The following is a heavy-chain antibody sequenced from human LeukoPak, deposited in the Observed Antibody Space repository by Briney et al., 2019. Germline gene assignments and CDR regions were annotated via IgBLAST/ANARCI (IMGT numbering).Heavy chain of an antibody. J-gene: IGHJ4*02. Sequence: SETLSLTCTVSGGSISSSSYYWGWIRQPPGKGLEWIGSIHNSGSTYYNPSLKSRATISVDTSKNQFSLKLSSVTAADTAVYYCVISSGYYTYDYWGQGTLVTVSS. CDR3: VISSGYYTYDY. V-gene: IGHV4-39*07. CDR2: IHNSGST. CDR1: GGSISSSSYY. D-gene: IGHD3-22*01.